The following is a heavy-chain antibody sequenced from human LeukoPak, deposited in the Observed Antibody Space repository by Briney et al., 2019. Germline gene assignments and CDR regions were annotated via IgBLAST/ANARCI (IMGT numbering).Heavy chain of an antibody. CDR3: VKGGAHYDTLTGYSGSFDY. D-gene: IGHD3-9*01. CDR2: INWSSGSI. V-gene: IGHV3-9*03. J-gene: IGHJ4*02. CDR1: GFTFDDYD. Sequence: GGSLRLSCAASGFTFDDYDMHWVRQTPGKGLEWLSSINWSSGSIRYADSVKGRFTISRDNAKNSLYLQMYSLRAEDMALYYCVKGGAHYDTLTGYSGSFDYWGQGTLVTVSS.